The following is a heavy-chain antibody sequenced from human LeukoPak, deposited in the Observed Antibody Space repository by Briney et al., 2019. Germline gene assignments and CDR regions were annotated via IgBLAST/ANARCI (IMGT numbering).Heavy chain of an antibody. CDR1: EYALTELS. V-gene: IGHV1-24*01. D-gene: IGHD3-16*01. CDR3: ARDSSPLRYYYMDV. J-gene: IGHJ6*03. CDR2: FDPEAGET. Sequence: ASVKVSCKVSEYALTELSIHWVRQTPGKGLECMGGFDPEAGETIYAQKFQGRVTMTEDTSTDTAYMELSSLTSDDTAVYYCARDSSPLRYYYMDVWGKGTTVTVSS.